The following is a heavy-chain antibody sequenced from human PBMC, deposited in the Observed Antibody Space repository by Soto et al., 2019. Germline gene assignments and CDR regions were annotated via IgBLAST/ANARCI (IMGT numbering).Heavy chain of an antibody. CDR2: IIPIFGSV. J-gene: IGHJ6*02. D-gene: IGHD6-19*01. CDR3: AKGAVAGTPTSYYYYGMDV. Sequence: QVQLLQSGTEVKKPGSSVRVSCEASGSSFRTYAISWVRQAPGQGLEWMGEIIPIFGSVNYAPKFQDRVTISAVESTTTVYMDLKSLRSNDTGVYYCAKGAVAGTPTSYYYYGMDVWGQGTTVTVSS. V-gene: IGHV1-69*12. CDR1: GSSFRTYA.